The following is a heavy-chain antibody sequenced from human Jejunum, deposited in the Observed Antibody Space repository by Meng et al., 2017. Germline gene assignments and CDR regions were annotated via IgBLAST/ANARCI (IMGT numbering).Heavy chain of an antibody. CDR2: MYYSGGT. V-gene: IGHV4-39*01. CDR3: ARSFWNYYYIDY. D-gene: IGHD3-3*01. CDR1: GDSISSSSYY. J-gene: IGHJ4*02. Sequence: QLKLQESGPGLVKPSEPLSLTCTVPGDSISSSSYYWGWIRQHPVKGLEWIGSMYYSGGTYYNPSLKSRVTISVDASKNQFSLKLSSVTAADTAVYYCARSFWNYYYIDYWGQGALVTVSS.